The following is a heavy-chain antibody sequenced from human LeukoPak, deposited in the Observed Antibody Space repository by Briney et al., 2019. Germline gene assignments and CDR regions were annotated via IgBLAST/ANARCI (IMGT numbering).Heavy chain of an antibody. J-gene: IGHJ4*02. CDR2: ISAYNGNT. V-gene: IGHV1-18*01. D-gene: IGHD3-22*01. Sequence: ASVQVSCKASGYSFTSYGISWVRQAPGQGLEWMGWISAYNGNTNYAQKLQGRVTMTTDTSTSTAYMELRSLRSDDTAVYYCVRDCDRSGYYCYWGQGTLVTVSS. CDR1: GYSFTSYG. CDR3: VRDCDRSGYYCY.